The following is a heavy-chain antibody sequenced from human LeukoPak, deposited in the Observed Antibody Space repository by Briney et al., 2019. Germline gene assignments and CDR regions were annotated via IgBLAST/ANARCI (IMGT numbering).Heavy chain of an antibody. Sequence: ASVKVSCKASGYTFTSYGISWVRQALGQGLEWMGWISAYNGNTNYAQKLQGRVTMTTDTSTSTAYMELRSLRSDDTAVYYCAKEKNGYSYGNFDYWGQGTLVTVSS. CDR3: AKEKNGYSYGNFDY. J-gene: IGHJ4*02. V-gene: IGHV1-18*01. CDR2: ISAYNGNT. D-gene: IGHD5-18*01. CDR1: GYTFTSYG.